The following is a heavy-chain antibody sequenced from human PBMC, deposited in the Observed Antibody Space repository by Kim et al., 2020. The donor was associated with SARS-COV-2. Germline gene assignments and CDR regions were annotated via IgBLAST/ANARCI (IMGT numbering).Heavy chain of an antibody. D-gene: IGHD6-13*01. J-gene: IGHJ1*01. V-gene: IGHV3-23*01. CDR3: AKSPPGYSSSWYDAEYFQH. Sequence: GGSLRLSCAASGFTFSSYAMSWVRQAPGKGLEWVSAISGSGGSTYYADSVKGRFTISRDNSENTLYLQMNSLRAEDTAVYYCAKSPPGYSSSWYDAEYFQHWGQGTLVTVSS. CDR2: ISGSGGST. CDR1: GFTFSSYA.